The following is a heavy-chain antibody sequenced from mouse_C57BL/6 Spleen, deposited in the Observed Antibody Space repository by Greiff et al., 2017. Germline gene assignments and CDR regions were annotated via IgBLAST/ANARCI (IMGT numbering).Heavy chain of an antibody. CDR2: IYPGSGST. CDR3: ARQLGGPWEYDPYWYFDV. Sequence: VQLQQPGAELVKPGASVQMSCKASGYTFTSYWITWVKQRPGQGLEWIGDIYPGSGSTNYNEKFKSKATLTVDTSSSTAYMQLSSLTSEDSAVYYCARQLGGPWEYDPYWYFDVWGTGTTVTVSS. V-gene: IGHV1-55*01. CDR1: GYTFTSYW. D-gene: IGHD3-3*01. J-gene: IGHJ1*03.